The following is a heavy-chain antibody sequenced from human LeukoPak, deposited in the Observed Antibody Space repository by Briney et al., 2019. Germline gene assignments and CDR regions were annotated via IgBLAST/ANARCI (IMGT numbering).Heavy chain of an antibody. CDR1: GFTFSSYS. V-gene: IGHV3-7*01. Sequence: GGSLRLSCAASGFTFSSYSMNWVRQAPGKGLEWVGNIKQDGSEKYYVDSVKGRFTISRDNAKNSLYLQMNSLRAEDTALYYCARDYVWGSYEPDYWGQGTLVTVSS. CDR3: ARDYVWGSYEPDY. D-gene: IGHD3-16*01. CDR2: IKQDGSEK. J-gene: IGHJ4*02.